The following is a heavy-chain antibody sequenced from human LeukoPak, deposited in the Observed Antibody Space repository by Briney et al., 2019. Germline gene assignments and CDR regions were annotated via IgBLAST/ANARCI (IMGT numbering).Heavy chain of an antibody. CDR1: GYTFTDYY. D-gene: IGHD3-10*01. Sequence: ASVKVSCEVSGYTFTDYYMHWVQQAPGKGLEWMGLVDPEDGETIYAEKFQGRVTITADTSTDTAYMELSSLRSEDTAVYYCATASPLLLWFGELSAFDIWGQGTMVTVSS. J-gene: IGHJ3*02. CDR3: ATASPLLLWFGELSAFDI. CDR2: VDPEDGET. V-gene: IGHV1-69-2*01.